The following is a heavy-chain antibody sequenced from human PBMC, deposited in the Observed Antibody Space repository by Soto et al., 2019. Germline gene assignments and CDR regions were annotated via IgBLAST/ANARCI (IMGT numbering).Heavy chain of an antibody. D-gene: IGHD6-19*01. CDR2: TYYSENT. V-gene: IGHV4-31*03. Sequence: QVQLQESGPGLIKPSQTLTLTCTVSGGSISSGGYYWNWIRQHPGKGLEWIGYTYYSENTYYNPSLNSRITISADTSKNQFSLKLSSVTAADTAVYYCARLSSSGWPIDSWGQGTLVTVSS. CDR1: GGSISSGGYY. CDR3: ARLSSSGWPIDS. J-gene: IGHJ4*02.